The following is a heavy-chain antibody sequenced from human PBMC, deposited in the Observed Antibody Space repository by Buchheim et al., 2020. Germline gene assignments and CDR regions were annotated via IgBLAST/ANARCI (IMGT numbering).Heavy chain of an antibody. Sequence: QVQLQESGPGLVKPSETLSLTCPVSGGSISNYYWSWVRQPPGKGLEWIGYIYYSGSTNYNPSLKSRVTISVDTSKNQFSLKLSSVTAADTAVYYCARVLRWPTNWYFDLWGRGTL. CDR1: GGSISNYY. CDR2: IYYSGST. D-gene: IGHD4-23*01. CDR3: ARVLRWPTNWYFDL. V-gene: IGHV4-59*01. J-gene: IGHJ2*01.